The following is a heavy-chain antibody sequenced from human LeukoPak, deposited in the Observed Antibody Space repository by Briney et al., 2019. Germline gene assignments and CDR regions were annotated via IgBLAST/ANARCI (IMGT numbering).Heavy chain of an antibody. CDR2: IYYSGST. Sequence: PSETLSLTCTVSCGSISSHYWSWIRQTPGKGLEWIGYIYYSGSTNYNPSLKSRVTISIDTSKNQFSLKLSSVTAADTAVYYCARKASHWFDLWGQGALVTVSS. CDR3: ARKASHWFDL. J-gene: IGHJ5*02. V-gene: IGHV4-59*08. CDR1: CGSISSHY.